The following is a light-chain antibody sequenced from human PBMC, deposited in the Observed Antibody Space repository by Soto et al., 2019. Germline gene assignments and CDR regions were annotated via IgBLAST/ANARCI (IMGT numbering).Light chain of an antibody. CDR1: SSDVGGSDY. CDR3: NSYTRSTTLDV. CDR2: EVS. Sequence: QSALAQPASVSGSPGQSITISCTGASSDVGGSDYVSWYQHHPGKAPKLLIYEVSHRPSGVSNRFSGSKSGNTASLTISGLQAEDEADYYCNSYTRSTTLDVFGTGTKVTVL. V-gene: IGLV2-14*01. J-gene: IGLJ1*01.